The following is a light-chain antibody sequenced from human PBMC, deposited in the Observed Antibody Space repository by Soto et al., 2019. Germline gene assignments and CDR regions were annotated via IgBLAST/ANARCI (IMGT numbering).Light chain of an antibody. CDR1: QSVSFY. Sequence: EIVVTQSPAALSSTPGERATLSCRASQSVSFYFAWYQQKPGQAPRLLIYDASYRAPGIPARFSGSGSGTDFTLTISSLQPEDFAVYYCQQRSNWPYTFGQGTKVDIK. V-gene: IGKV3-11*01. J-gene: IGKJ2*01. CDR2: DAS. CDR3: QQRSNWPYT.